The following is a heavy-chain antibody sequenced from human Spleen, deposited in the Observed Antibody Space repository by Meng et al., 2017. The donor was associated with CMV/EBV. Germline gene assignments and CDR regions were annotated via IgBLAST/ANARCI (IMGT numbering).Heavy chain of an antibody. J-gene: IGHJ4*02. CDR2: ISGYNGNT. D-gene: IGHD3-10*01. CDR1: GYTFTSYG. V-gene: IGHV1-18*04. Sequence: SGYTFTSYGISWVRQAPGQGLEWMGWISGYNGNTNSAQRFQGRVIMTTDTSTTTAYMELRSLTSDDTAVYYCARAPLYGSGNYYHYWGQGTLVTVSS. CDR3: ARAPLYGSGNYYHY.